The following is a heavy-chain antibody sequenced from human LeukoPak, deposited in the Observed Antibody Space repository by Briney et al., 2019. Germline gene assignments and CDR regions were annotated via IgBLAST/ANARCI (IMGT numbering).Heavy chain of an antibody. V-gene: IGHV1-2*02. CDR2: INPNSGGT. CDR3: ARARQGSSGWYGIWFDP. CDR1: GYTFTGYY. Sequence: ASVKVSCKASGYTFTGYYMHWVRQAPGQGLEWMGWINPNSGGTNYAQKFQGRVTMTRDTSISTAYMELSRLRSDGTAVYYCARARQGSSGWYGIWFDPWGQGTLVTVSS. J-gene: IGHJ5*02. D-gene: IGHD6-19*01.